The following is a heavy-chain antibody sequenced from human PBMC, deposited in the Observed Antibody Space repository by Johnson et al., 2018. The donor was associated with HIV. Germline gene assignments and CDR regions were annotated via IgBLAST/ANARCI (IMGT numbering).Heavy chain of an antibody. D-gene: IGHD4-17*01. V-gene: IGHV3-20*04. J-gene: IGHJ3*02. Sequence: VQLVESGGGVVRPGWSLRVSCTASGFTFDEYGMSWVRQAPGKGLEWVSGITWNGGTTGYADSVKGRFLISRDNAKNSLYLQMSSLRAEDTALYYCARDLGRWAVTTDDGLDIWGQGTMVTVSS. CDR2: ITWNGGTT. CDR3: ARDLGRWAVTTDDGLDI. CDR1: GFTFDEYG.